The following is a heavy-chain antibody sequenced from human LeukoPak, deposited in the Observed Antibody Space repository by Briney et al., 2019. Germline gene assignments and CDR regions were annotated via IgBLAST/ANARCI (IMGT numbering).Heavy chain of an antibody. Sequence: SETLSVTRPVSGGSISSYYWSWLRQPAGKEREGIGRSYTSGSSNYSLSLNSRVSMSVDTSKNQFSLKLSSVTAADNAVYYCARDQRGSSWYEAFDIWGQGTMVTVSS. CDR2: SYTSGSS. J-gene: IGHJ3*02. CDR3: ARDQRGSSWYEAFDI. CDR1: GGSISSYY. D-gene: IGHD6-13*01. V-gene: IGHV4-4*07.